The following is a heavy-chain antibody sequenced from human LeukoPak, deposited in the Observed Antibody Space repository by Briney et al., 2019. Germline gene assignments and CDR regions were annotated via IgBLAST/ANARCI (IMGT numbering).Heavy chain of an antibody. Sequence: HPGGSLRLSCAASGFTLTSYAMSWVRQAPGKGLKWVSVISGDGTDLDYADSVKGRFTISRDTSKSMVFLQMNSLRVEDTAVYYCAKKRGGNNPYDYWGQGTLVTVSS. D-gene: IGHD3-10*01. J-gene: IGHJ4*02. CDR2: ISGDGTDL. CDR1: GFTLTSYA. CDR3: AKKRGGNNPYDY. V-gene: IGHV3-23*01.